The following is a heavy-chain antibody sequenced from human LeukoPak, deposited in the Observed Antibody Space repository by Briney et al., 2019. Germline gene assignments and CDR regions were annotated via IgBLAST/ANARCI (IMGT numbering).Heavy chain of an antibody. Sequence: SETLSLTCAVYGGSFSGYYWSWIRQPPGKGLEWIGEINHSGSTNYNPSLKSRVTISVDTSKNQFSLKLSSVTAADTAVYYCARDRIAARLSYCGGDCYRIDYWGQGTLVTVSS. V-gene: IGHV4-34*01. J-gene: IGHJ4*02. CDR1: GGSFSGYY. CDR3: ARDRIAARLSYCGGDCYRIDY. D-gene: IGHD2-21*02. CDR2: INHSGST.